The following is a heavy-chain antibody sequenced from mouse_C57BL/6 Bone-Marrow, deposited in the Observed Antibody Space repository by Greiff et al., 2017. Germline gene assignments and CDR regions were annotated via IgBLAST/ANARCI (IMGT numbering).Heavy chain of an antibody. CDR3: ARKGAYYSNYDWFAY. CDR2: IDPNSGGT. Sequence: QVQLQQPGAELVKPGASVKLSCKASGYTFTSYWMHWVKQRPGRGLEWIGRIDPNSGGTKYNEKFKSKATLTVDKPSSTAYMQLSSLTSEDSAVYYCARKGAYYSNYDWFAYWGQGTLVTVSA. J-gene: IGHJ3*01. V-gene: IGHV1-72*01. CDR1: GYTFTSYW. D-gene: IGHD2-5*01.